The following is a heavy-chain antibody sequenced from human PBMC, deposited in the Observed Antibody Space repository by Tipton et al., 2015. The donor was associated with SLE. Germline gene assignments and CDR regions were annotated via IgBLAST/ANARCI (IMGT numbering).Heavy chain of an antibody. CDR2: IYHSGST. V-gene: IGHV4-59*08. D-gene: IGHD6-13*01. CDR3: ARVVAAAGTRYFQH. J-gene: IGHJ1*01. Sequence: TLSLTCTVSGGSISSHYWSWIRQPPGKGLEWIGSIYHSGSTYYNPSLKSRVTISVDTSKNQFSLKLSSVTAADTAVYYCARVVAAAGTRYFQHWGQGTLVTVSS. CDR1: GGSISSHY.